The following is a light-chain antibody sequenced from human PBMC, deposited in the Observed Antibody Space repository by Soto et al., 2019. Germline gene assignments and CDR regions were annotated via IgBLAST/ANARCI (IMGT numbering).Light chain of an antibody. CDR1: QSVSSSD. J-gene: IGKJ1*01. CDR2: GAS. CDR3: QRHGAT. Sequence: EHVFTQSPGTLSLSPGERATLSCRASQSVSSSDLAWYQQKPGQAPRLLIYGASSRATGIPDRFSGSGSGTDFTLTISGLEPEDSAAYYCQRHGATFGQGTKVDI. V-gene: IGKV3-20*01.